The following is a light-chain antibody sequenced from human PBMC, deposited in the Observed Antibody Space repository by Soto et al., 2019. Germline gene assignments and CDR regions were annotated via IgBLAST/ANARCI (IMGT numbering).Light chain of an antibody. CDR2: AAS. Sequence: IRMTQSPSSLSSLVGDRVTISCRASQSVSSYLTWYQQKPGRAPKLLIYAASIMQTGVPYRFSGSGSGTDFTLTISRLQPEDFATYYCLQSDTPPWTFGQGTKVDIK. CDR3: LQSDTPPWT. J-gene: IGKJ1*01. V-gene: IGKV1-39*01. CDR1: QSVSSY.